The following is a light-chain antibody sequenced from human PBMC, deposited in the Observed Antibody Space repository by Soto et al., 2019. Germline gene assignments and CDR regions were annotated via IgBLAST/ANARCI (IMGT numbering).Light chain of an antibody. CDR3: TSFATNRFYV. CDR1: SSDAGSSNL. J-gene: IGLJ1*01. Sequence: QSVLTQPASVSGSPGQSITISCTGTSSDAGSSNLVSWYQQHPGKAPRLLIHGVRNRPPGISSRFSASKSGLTASLTISRLQAEDEADYYCTSFATNRFYVFGPGTKLTVL. V-gene: IGLV2-14*02. CDR2: GVR.